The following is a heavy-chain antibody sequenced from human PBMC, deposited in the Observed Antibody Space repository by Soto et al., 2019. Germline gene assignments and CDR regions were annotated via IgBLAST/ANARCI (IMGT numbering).Heavy chain of an antibody. CDR3: AKDWGLQLWEDYFHY. CDR1: GFTFSSYG. V-gene: IGHV3-30*18. J-gene: IGHJ4*02. D-gene: IGHD5-18*01. CDR2: ISYDGSNK. Sequence: QVQLVESGGGVVQPGRSLRLSCAASGFTFSSYGMHWVRQAPGKGLEWVAVISYDGSNKYYEDSVKGRFTISRDNSKNTLYLQMNSLRAEDTAVYYCAKDWGLQLWEDYFHYWLQGPLVTVSS.